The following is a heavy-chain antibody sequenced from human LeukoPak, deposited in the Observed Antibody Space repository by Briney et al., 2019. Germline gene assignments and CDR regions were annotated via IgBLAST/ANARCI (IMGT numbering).Heavy chain of an antibody. D-gene: IGHD2-2*01. V-gene: IGHV1-2*02. CDR3: ASYASGYNWLKV. Sequence: ASVKVSCKSSGHTFTNYYLHWVRPAPGQGLEWLGWIHPNTGATNYAQKFQGRVTVTRDTSISTTYVELSRLTSADTAVYYCASYASGYNWLKVWGQGTLVTFSS. J-gene: IGHJ5*02. CDR2: IHPNTGAT. CDR1: GHTFTNYY.